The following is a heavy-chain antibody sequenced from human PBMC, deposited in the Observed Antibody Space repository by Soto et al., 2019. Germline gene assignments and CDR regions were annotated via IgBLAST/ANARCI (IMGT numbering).Heavy chain of an antibody. D-gene: IGHD3-22*01. V-gene: IGHV4-28*01. CDR3: ARKVSYYDSSGYIS. CDR2: IYYSGST. CDR1: GYSISSSNW. Sequence: PSETLSLTCAVSGYSISSSNWWGWIRQPPGKGLEWIGYIYYSGSTYYNPSLKSRVTMSVDTSKNQFSLKLSSVTAVDTAVYYCARKVSYYDSSGYISWGQGTLVTVSS. J-gene: IGHJ4*02.